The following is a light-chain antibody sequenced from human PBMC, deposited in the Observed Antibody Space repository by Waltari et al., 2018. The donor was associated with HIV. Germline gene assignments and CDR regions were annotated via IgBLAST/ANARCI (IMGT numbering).Light chain of an antibody. J-gene: IGLJ1*01. V-gene: IGLV2-14*01. CDR1: SSDVGGYNY. Sequence: QSALTQHASVSGSPGQSITISCTGTSSDVGGYNYVSWYQQHPGKAPKFMIYEVSNRPSGVSNRFSGSKSGNTASLTISGLQAEDEADYYCSSYTSTSTGVFGTGTKVTVL. CDR2: EVS. CDR3: SSYTSTSTGV.